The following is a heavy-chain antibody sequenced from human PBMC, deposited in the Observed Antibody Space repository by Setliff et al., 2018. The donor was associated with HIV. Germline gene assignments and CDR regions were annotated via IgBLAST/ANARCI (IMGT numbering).Heavy chain of an antibody. V-gene: IGHV1-69*13. CDR2: IIALFGTP. CDR1: GGTFSSYA. CDR3: ARFQRDIPRSYGMDV. J-gene: IGHJ6*02. Sequence: SVKVSCKASGGTFSSYAISWVRQAPGQGLEWMGGIIALFGTPNYIQKFQGRVTIIADESTSTVELTSLRYEDTAVYYCARFQRDIPRSYGMDVWGQGTTVTVSS.